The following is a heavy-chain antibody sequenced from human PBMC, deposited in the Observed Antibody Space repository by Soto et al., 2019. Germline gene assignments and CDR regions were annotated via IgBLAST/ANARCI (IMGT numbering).Heavy chain of an antibody. CDR3: AKWRGQLVGFIEHDY. CDR2: ISYDGSNK. Sequence: GGSLRLSCAASGFTFSSYGMHWVRQAPGKGLEWVAVISYDGSNKYYADSVKGRFTISRDNSKNTLYLQMNSLRAEDTAVYYCAKWRGQLVGFIEHDYWGQGTLVTVSS. CDR1: GFTFSSYG. J-gene: IGHJ4*02. D-gene: IGHD6-6*01. V-gene: IGHV3-30*18.